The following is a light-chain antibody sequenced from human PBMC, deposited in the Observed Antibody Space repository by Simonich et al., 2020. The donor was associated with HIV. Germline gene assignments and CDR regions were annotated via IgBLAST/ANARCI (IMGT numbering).Light chain of an antibody. V-gene: IGKV2-28*01. CDR1: QSLLHSNGYNY. CDR2: LGS. J-gene: IGKJ1*01. CDR3: MQSIQFPRT. Sequence: DIVMTQSPLSLPVTPGEPASISCRSSQSLLHSNGYNYLDWYLQKPGQSPQLLIYLGSNWASGVPDRFSGSGSGTDLTLKISRVEAEDVGNYYCMQSIQFPRTFGQGTKVEIK.